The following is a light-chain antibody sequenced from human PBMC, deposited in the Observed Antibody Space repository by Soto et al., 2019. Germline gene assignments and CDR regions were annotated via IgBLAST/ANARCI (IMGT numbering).Light chain of an antibody. CDR1: QSVRSY. Sequence: DIVLTQSPATLSLSPGERATLSCSASQSVRSYLAWYQQKPGQAPRLLIYDAYSRATGIPARFSGSGSGTDFTLTISSLEPADFAVYYCQQRSNWPQLTFGGGTKVEIK. CDR3: QQRSNWPQLT. J-gene: IGKJ4*01. V-gene: IGKV3-11*01. CDR2: DAY.